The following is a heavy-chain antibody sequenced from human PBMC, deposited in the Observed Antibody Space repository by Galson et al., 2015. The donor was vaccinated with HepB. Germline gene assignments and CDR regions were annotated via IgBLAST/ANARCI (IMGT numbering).Heavy chain of an antibody. D-gene: IGHD3-10*01. V-gene: IGHV3-30*18. CDR1: GFTFSSYG. J-gene: IGHJ4*02. Sequence: SLRLSCAASGFTFSSYGMHWVRQAPGKGLEWVAVITYDGSNKYYADSVKGRFTISRDKSKNTLYLQMNSLRAEDTAVYYCAELIYGSGSYGRSGWGQGTLVTVSS. CDR3: AELIYGSGSYGRSG. CDR2: ITYDGSNK.